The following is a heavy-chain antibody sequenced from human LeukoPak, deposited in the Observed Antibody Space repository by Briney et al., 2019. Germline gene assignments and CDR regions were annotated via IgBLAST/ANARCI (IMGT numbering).Heavy chain of an antibody. V-gene: IGHV4-39*01. CDR3: ARHSYYYDSSGYSLDY. CDR2: IYYSGST. Sequence: SETLSLTCTVSGGSISSSSYYWGWIRQPPGKGLEWIGSIYYSGSTYYNPSLKSRVTISVDTSKNQFSLKLSSETAADTAVYYCARHSYYYDSSGYSLDYWGQGTLVTVSS. CDR1: GGSISSSSYY. D-gene: IGHD3-22*01. J-gene: IGHJ4*02.